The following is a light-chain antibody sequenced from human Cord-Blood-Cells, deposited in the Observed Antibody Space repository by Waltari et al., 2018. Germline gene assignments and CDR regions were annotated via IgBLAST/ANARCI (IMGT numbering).Light chain of an antibody. CDR2: EGS. J-gene: IGLJ3*02. V-gene: IGLV2-23*01. Sequence: QSALTQPASVSGSPGQSITISCTGTSSDVGSYNLLSWYQPHPGKAPKLMIFEGSKRPSRVSNRFSGSKSGNTASLTISGLQAEDEADYYCCSYAGSSTWVFGGETKLTVL. CDR1: SSDVGSYNL. CDR3: CSYAGSSTWV.